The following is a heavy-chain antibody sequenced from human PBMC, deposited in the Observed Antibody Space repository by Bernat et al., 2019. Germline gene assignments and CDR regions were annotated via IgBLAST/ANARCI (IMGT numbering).Heavy chain of an antibody. D-gene: IGHD2-2*01. Sequence: QLQLQESGPGLVKPSETLSLTCTVSAGSISSNNYFWGWIREPPGKGLEWIGSVYSSGSTYYNPSLKGRVTISVDTSKNQFSLKLSSVTAADTAVYYCARAVVPAEGKHPPGHHYYYYMDVWGKGTTVTVSS. J-gene: IGHJ6*03. V-gene: IGHV4-39*01. CDR2: VYSSGST. CDR3: ARAVVPAEGKHPPGHHYYYYMDV. CDR1: AGSISSNNYF.